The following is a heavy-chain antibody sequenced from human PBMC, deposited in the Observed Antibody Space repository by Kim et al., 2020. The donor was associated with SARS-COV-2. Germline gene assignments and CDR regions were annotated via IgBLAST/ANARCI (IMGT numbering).Heavy chain of an antibody. V-gene: IGHV3-23*01. CDR1: GFTFSSYA. CDR3: AKGKARWGTAMVTGGYSYYYYGMDV. D-gene: IGHD5-18*01. CDR2: ISGSGGST. Sequence: GGSLRLSCAASGFTFSSYAMSWVRQAPGKGLEWVSAISGSGGSTYYADSVKGRFTISRDNSKNTLYLQMNSLRAEDTAVYYCAKGKARWGTAMVTGGYSYYYYGMDVWGQGTTVTVSS. J-gene: IGHJ6*02.